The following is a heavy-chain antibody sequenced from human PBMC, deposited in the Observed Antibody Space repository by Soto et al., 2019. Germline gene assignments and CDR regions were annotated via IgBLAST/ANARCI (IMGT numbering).Heavy chain of an antibody. J-gene: IGHJ4*02. Sequence: QLQLQESGSGLVKPSQTLSLTCAVSGGSISSGGYSWSWIRQPPGKGLEWIGYIYHSGSTYYNPSLKSRVTISVDRSKNQFSLKLSSVTAADTAVYYCVRLRGPGTGYDFSPEIEDDYWGQGTLVTVSS. CDR3: VRLRGPGTGYDFSPEIEDDY. CDR2: IYHSGST. D-gene: IGHD5-12*01. V-gene: IGHV4-30-2*01. CDR1: GGSISSGGYS.